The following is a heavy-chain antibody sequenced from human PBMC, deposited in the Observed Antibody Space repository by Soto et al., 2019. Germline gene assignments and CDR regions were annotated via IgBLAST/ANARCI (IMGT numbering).Heavy chain of an antibody. V-gene: IGHV3-21*01. J-gene: IGHJ4*02. Sequence: EVQLVESGGGLVKPGGSLRLSCAASGFTFSSYSMNWVRQAPGKGLEWVSSISSSSYIYYADSVKGRFTISRDNAKNSLYLQMNSLRAEDTAVYYCARDASRYYYDSSGYYWFDYWGQGTLVTVSS. D-gene: IGHD3-22*01. CDR1: GFTFSSYS. CDR2: ISSSSYI. CDR3: ARDASRYYYDSSGYYWFDY.